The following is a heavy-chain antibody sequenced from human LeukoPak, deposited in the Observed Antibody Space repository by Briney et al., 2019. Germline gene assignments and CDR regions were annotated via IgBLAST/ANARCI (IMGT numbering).Heavy chain of an antibody. V-gene: IGHV4-34*01. Sequence: SETLSLTCAVYGGSFSGYYWSWIRQPPGKGLEWIGEINHSGSTNYNPSLKSRVTISVDTSKNQFSLKLSSVTAADTAVYYCARGGWYYDILTGSNAFDIWGQGTMVTVSS. CDR3: ARGGWYYDILTGSNAFDI. CDR2: INHSGST. CDR1: GGSFSGYY. J-gene: IGHJ3*02. D-gene: IGHD3-9*01.